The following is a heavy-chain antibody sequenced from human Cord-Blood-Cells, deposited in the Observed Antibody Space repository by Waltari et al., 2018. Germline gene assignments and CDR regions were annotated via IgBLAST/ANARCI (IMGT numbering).Heavy chain of an antibody. V-gene: IGHV1-2*02. Sequence: VLLFQSGAVVKTPRASVKVSCKASGYTFTGSYITWVRQAPGQGLEWMGWINPNSGGTNYAQKFQGRVTMTRDTSISTAYMELSRLRSDDTAVYYCARGYSSSYYYYGMDVWGQGTTVTVSS. CDR1: GYTFTGSY. D-gene: IGHD6-6*01. CDR2: INPNSGGT. J-gene: IGHJ6*02. CDR3: ARGYSSSYYYYGMDV.